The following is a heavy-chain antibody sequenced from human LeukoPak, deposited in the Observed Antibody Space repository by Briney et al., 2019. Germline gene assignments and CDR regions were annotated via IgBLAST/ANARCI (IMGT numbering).Heavy chain of an antibody. CDR3: ARDPCSSFSCPLRY. J-gene: IGHJ4*02. CDR1: GGSISSGDYY. Sequence: SQTLSLTCTVSGGSISSGDYYWSWIRQPPGKGLEWIGYIYYSGSTYYNPSLKSRVAISVDRSKNQFSLKLTSVTAADTAVYYCARDPCSSFSCPLRYWSQGTQVTVSS. CDR2: IYYSGST. V-gene: IGHV4-30-4*01. D-gene: IGHD6-6*01.